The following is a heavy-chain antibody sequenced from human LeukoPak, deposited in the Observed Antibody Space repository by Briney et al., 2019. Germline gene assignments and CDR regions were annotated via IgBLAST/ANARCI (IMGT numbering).Heavy chain of an antibody. CDR3: ARGVSHGYYLLDR. CDR2: IDPSDSYT. Sequence: GESLKISGKGSRSSFTSYMITCVRQMPGKGLEWMGRIDPSDSYTNYNPSFQGRVTISCDKSSNTAYLQWSSLKASATAIYYGARGVSHGYYLLDRWGQGTLVIVSS. J-gene: IGHJ5*02. D-gene: IGHD1-26*01. V-gene: IGHV5-10-1*01. CDR1: RSSFTSYM.